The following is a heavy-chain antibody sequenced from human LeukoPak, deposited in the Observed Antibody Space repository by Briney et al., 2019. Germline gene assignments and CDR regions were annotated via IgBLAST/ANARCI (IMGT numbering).Heavy chain of an antibody. V-gene: IGHV3-30*18. CDR3: AKAEYGGNSGLDY. CDR2: ISYDGSNK. Sequence: PAGSLRLSCAGSGCTFSSYGMHWVRQAPGKGLEWVAVISYDGSNKYYADSVKGRFTISRDNSKNTLYLQMNSLRAEDTAVYYCAKAEYGGNSGLDYWGQGTLVTVSS. CDR1: GCTFSSYG. J-gene: IGHJ4*02. D-gene: IGHD4-23*01.